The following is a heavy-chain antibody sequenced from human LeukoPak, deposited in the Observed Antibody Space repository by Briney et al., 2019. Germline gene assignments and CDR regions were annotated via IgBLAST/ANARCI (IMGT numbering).Heavy chain of an antibody. Sequence: GGSLRLSCAATGFTFSSYWMSWVRQAPGKGLEWVANIKQDGSEKYYVDSVKGRFTISRDNAKNSLYLQMNSLRAEDTAVYYCARDGYYYGSGSYPGTVDDDFDIWGQGTMVTVSS. CDR2: IKQDGSEK. V-gene: IGHV3-7*03. D-gene: IGHD3-10*01. CDR1: GFTFSSYW. J-gene: IGHJ3*02. CDR3: ARDGYYYGSGSYPGTVDDDFDI.